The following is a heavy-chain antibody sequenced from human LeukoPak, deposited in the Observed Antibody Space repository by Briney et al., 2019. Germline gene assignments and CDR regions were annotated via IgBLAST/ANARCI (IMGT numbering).Heavy chain of an antibody. V-gene: IGHV3-23*01. J-gene: IGHJ4*02. CDR1: GFTFSTYA. CDR3: AKRDSSGRYYLDF. CDR2: IGGSGAGT. D-gene: IGHD6-19*01. Sequence: GGSLRLSCAASGFTFSTYAMSWVRQAPGKGLEWVSAIGGSGAGTYYADSVKGRFTISRDNSKNTLYLQMNSLRAEHTAVYYCAKRDSSGRYYLDFWGQGTLVTVSS.